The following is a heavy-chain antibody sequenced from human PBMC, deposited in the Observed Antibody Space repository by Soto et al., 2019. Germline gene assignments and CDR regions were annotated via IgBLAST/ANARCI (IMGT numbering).Heavy chain of an antibody. CDR1: GYTFTSYG. V-gene: IGHV1-18*01. D-gene: IGHD2-15*01. J-gene: IGHJ4*02. CDR3: AREATRYCSGGSCSTGIDY. CDR2: ISAYNGNT. Sequence: ASVKVSCKASGYTFTSYGISWVRQAPGQGLEWMGWISAYNGNTNYAQKLQGRVTMTTDTSTSTAYMELRSLRSDDTAVYYCAREATRYCSGGSCSTGIDYWGQGTLVTVSS.